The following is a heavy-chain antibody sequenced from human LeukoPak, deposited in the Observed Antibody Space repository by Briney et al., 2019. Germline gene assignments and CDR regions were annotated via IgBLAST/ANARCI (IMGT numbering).Heavy chain of an antibody. V-gene: IGHV4-59*01. CDR2: IYYSGST. D-gene: IGHD5-18*01. J-gene: IGHJ4*02. CDR3: ARSLRGYSYGYLAY. CDR1: GGSISSYY. Sequence: SETLSLTCTVSGGSISSYYWSWIRQPPGKGLEWIGYIYYSGSTNYNPSLKSRVTISVDTSKNQFSLKLSSVTAAVTAVYYCARSLRGYSYGYLAYWGQGTLVTVSS.